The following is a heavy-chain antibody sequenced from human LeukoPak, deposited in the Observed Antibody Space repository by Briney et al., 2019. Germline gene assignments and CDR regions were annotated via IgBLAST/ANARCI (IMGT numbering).Heavy chain of an antibody. J-gene: IGHJ4*02. D-gene: IGHD3-10*01. V-gene: IGHV3-23*01. CDR3: AKDTARGVIAYYFDY. CDR2: ISGSGRST. CDR1: GITFSSYA. Sequence: PGGSLRLSSAAPGITFSSYAMSWFRQAPGKGLESASAISGSGRSTYYADSVNGRFTIFRDHSKNTLYLQMNSLRAEGTPVYYCAKDTARGVIAYYFDYWGQGTLVTVSS.